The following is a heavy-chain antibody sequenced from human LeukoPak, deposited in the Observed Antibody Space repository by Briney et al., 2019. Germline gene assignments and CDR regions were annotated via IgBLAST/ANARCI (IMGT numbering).Heavy chain of an antibody. Sequence: GGSLRLSCAASGFTFRSYTMNRVRQAPGRGLEWVSSISGGSYTSYADSVKGRFTISRDNSKNTLYLQMNSLRAEDTAVYYCAQAGITMVRGRGDVWGKGPTVTVSS. D-gene: IGHD3-10*01. CDR2: ISGGSYT. J-gene: IGHJ6*04. V-gene: IGHV3-23*01. CDR1: GFTFRSYT. CDR3: AQAGITMVRGRGDV.